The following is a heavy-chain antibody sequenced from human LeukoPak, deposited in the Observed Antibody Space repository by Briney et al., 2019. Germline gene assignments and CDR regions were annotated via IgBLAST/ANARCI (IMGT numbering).Heavy chain of an antibody. CDR3: AKHRDRGGFTERYYCFGSTQDEL. D-gene: IGHD3-10*01. Sequence: GGSLTPARPLDRLTQSSLYTRCDRQAPGKGLEWVAVISYDGSNKYYADSVKGRFTISRDNSKNTLYLQMNSLRAEDTSVYYCAKHRDRGGFTERYYCFGSTQDELWGRGTLVTVSS. CDR2: ISYDGSNK. J-gene: IGHJ2*01. CDR1: RLTQSSLY. V-gene: IGHV3-30*18.